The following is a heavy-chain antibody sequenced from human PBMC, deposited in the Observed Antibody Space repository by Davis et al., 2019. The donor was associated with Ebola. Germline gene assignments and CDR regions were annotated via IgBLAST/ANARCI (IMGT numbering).Heavy chain of an antibody. D-gene: IGHD2-2*01. CDR2: IYYSGST. CDR1: GGSISSSSYY. J-gene: IGHJ6*02. Sequence: MPSETLSLTCTVSGGSISSSSYYWSWIRQPPGKGLEWIGYIYYSGSTNYNPSLKSRVTISVDTSKNQFSLKLSSVTAADTAVYYCARVSGIVVVPAAIYYYYGMDVWGQGTTVTVSS. CDR3: ARVSGIVVVPAAIYYYYGMDV. V-gene: IGHV4-61*05.